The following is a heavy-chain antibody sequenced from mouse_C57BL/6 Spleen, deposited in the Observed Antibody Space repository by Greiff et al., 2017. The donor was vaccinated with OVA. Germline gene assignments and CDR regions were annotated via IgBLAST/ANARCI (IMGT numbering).Heavy chain of an antibody. Sequence: EVKLMESGGGLVKPGGSLKLSCAASGFTFSDYGMHWVRQAPEKGLEWVAYISSGSSTIYYADTVKGRFTISRDNAKNTLFLQMTSLRSEDTAMYYCARGAQLGGFAYWGQGTLVTVSA. CDR1: GFTFSDYG. J-gene: IGHJ3*01. CDR3: ARGAQLGGFAY. CDR2: ISSGSSTI. V-gene: IGHV5-17*01. D-gene: IGHD4-1*02.